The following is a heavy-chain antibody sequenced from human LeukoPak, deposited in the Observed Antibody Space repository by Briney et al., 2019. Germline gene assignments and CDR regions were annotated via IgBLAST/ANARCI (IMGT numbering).Heavy chain of an antibody. CDR1: GGSFNDYN. CDR3: ARGEYVWGSYRPQYYFDY. CDR2: INHSGST. V-gene: IGHV4-34*01. J-gene: IGHJ4*02. D-gene: IGHD3-16*02. Sequence: SETLSLTCAVYGGSFNDYNWTWVRQPPGKGLEWIGEINHSGSTNYNPSLKSRVTISVDTSKNQFSLKLSSVTAADTAVYYCARGEYVWGSYRPQYYFDYWGQGTLVTVSS.